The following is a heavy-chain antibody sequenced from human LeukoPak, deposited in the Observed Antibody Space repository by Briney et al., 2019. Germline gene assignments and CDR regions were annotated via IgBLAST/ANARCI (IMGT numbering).Heavy chain of an antibody. Sequence: PGGSLRLSCATSGFTFGDYPMNWVRQRPGKGLEWVGIIRSRTKGATTDYAASVKGRFTISRDDSKATVYLQMGSLKIEDTAVYYCSRDLGTTETGDDYWGQGTLVTVSS. J-gene: IGHJ4*02. CDR3: SRDLGTTETGDDY. CDR1: GFTFGDYP. V-gene: IGHV3-49*04. D-gene: IGHD1-14*01. CDR2: IRSRTKGATT.